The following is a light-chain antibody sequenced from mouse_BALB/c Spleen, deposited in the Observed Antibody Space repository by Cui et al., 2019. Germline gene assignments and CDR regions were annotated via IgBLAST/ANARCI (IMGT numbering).Light chain of an antibody. CDR3: HQRRSYYT. V-gene: IGKV4-70*01. CDR1: SSISY. J-gene: IGKJ2*01. Sequence: IVLTQSPAIMSASPGEKVTMTCSASSSISYMHWYQHKSRTSPKRWIYDPSKLASGFPARFSGSGSGTSYSLTISSMEAEDAATYYYHQRRSYYTFGGGTKLEIK. CDR2: DPS.